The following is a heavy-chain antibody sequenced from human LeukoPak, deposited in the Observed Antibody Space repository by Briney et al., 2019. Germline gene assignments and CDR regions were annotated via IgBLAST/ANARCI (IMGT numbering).Heavy chain of an antibody. Sequence: PGGSLRLSCAASGFTFSNARMSWVRQAPGKGLEWVGRIKSKSDGGTTDYAAPVKGRFTISRDDSKNTLYLQMNSLKTEDTAVYYCTTDTGYDFWYYFDYWGQGTLVTVSS. V-gene: IGHV3-15*01. D-gene: IGHD3-3*01. CDR1: GFTFSNAR. CDR3: TTDTGYDFWYYFDY. J-gene: IGHJ4*02. CDR2: IKSKSDGGTT.